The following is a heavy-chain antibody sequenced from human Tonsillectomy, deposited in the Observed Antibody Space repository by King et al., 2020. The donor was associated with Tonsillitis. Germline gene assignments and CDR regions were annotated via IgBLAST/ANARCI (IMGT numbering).Heavy chain of an antibody. CDR2: ISYYGSNK. D-gene: IGHD3-10*01. CDR3: AKVIKGSVPYYYYSYGMDV. CDR1: GVTFSSYG. J-gene: IGHJ6*02. Sequence: VQLVESGGGVVQPGRSLRLSCAASGVTFSSYGMHWVRQAPGKVLEWVAVISYYGSNKYYADSVKVRFTISRDNSKNTLYLQMNSLRAEDTAVYSCAKVIKGSVPYYYYSYGMDVWGQAPTVTVSS. V-gene: IGHV3-30*18.